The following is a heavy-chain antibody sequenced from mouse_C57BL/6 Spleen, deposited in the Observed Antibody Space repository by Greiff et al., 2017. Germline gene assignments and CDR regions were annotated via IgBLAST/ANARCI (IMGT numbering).Heavy chain of an antibody. V-gene: IGHV7-3*01. Sequence: EVKLMESGGGLVQPGGSLSLSCAASGFTFTHYYMSWVRQPPGKALEWLGFIRNKANGYTTEYSASVKGRFTISRDNSQSILYLQMNALRAEDSATYYCARYGTAQATKAMDYWGQGTSVTVSS. D-gene: IGHD3-2*02. J-gene: IGHJ4*01. CDR2: IRNKANGYTT. CDR1: GFTFTHYY. CDR3: ARYGTAQATKAMDY.